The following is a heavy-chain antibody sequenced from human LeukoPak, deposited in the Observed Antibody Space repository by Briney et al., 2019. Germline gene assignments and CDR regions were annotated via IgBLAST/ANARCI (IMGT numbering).Heavy chain of an antibody. CDR3: ANTFGSGSYPLRYFDY. J-gene: IGHJ4*02. CDR2: IRYDGSNK. D-gene: IGHD3-10*01. CDR1: GFTFSGHG. Sequence: PGGSLRLSCAASGFTFSGHGMHWVRQAPGKGLEWVAFIRYDGSNKYYADSVKGRFTISRDNSKNTLYLQMNSLRAEDTAVYYCANTFGSGSYPLRYFDYWGQGTLVTVSS. V-gene: IGHV3-30*02.